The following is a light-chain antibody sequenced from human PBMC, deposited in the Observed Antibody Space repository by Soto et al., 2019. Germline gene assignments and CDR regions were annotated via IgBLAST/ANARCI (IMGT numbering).Light chain of an antibody. J-gene: IGKJ1*01. CDR3: QQSYSNPRT. CDR2: AAS. CDR1: QSISIS. V-gene: IGKV1-39*01. Sequence: DIQMTQSPSSLSASVGDRVTITCRPSQSISISLTWYQQKPGKPPKVLIYAASTLQSGVPSRFSASGSGTDFTLTISGLQAEDYATYYCQQSYSNPRTFGRGTRVELK.